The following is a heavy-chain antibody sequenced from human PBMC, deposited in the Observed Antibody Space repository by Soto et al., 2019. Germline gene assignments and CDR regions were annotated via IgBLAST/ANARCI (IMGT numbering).Heavy chain of an antibody. CDR1: GGSISSGGYY. J-gene: IGHJ6*02. CDR3: ARETSGMAGYSSSWHNTRGPYYYYGMDV. CDR2: IYYSGST. V-gene: IGHV4-31*03. D-gene: IGHD6-13*01. Sequence: SETLSLTCTVSGGSISSGGYYWSWIRQHPGKGLEWIGYIYYSGSTYYNPSLKSRVTISVDTSKNQFSLKLSSVTAADTAVYYCARETSGMAGYSSSWHNTRGPYYYYGMDVWGQGTTVTVSS.